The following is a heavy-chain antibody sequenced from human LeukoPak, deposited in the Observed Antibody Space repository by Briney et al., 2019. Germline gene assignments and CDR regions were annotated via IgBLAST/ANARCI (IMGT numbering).Heavy chain of an antibody. D-gene: IGHD1-7*01. V-gene: IGHV4-39*07. CDR1: GGPISSSNYF. CDR2: VYSTGRT. Sequence: SETLSLTCTVSGGPISSSNYFWGWIRQPPGKGLEWIGSVYSTGRTFYNPSLASRLTISMDTSNNQFSLQLTSVTAADAAVYYCTREIAGTTVHYWGHGTLVTVSS. J-gene: IGHJ4*01. CDR3: TREIAGTTVHY.